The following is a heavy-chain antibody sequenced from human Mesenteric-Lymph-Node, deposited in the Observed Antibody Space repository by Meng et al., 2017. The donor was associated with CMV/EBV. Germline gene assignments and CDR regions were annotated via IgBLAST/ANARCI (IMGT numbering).Heavy chain of an antibody. D-gene: IGHD2/OR15-2a*01. J-gene: IGHJ4*02. CDR2: IYGTGIT. V-gene: IGHV4-61*08. CDR3: AKSRSSTPGIVDD. Sequence: VSLQESVPGLVKPSETLSLTCIVSGVSVTSGAYHWSWIRQSPGKGLEWIGYIYGTGITIYNPSLKSRVTILLETSKNQFSLKLNSVTTADTAVYYCAKSRSSTPGIVDDWGQGTLVTVSS. CDR1: GVSVTSGAYH.